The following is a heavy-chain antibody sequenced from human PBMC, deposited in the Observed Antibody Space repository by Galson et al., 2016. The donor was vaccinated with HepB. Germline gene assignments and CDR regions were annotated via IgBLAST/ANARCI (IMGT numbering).Heavy chain of an antibody. CDR2: IKSDTDDGTA. J-gene: IGHJ6*02. CDR3: TVQSMKYYDFWRGYYYFYGMDV. V-gene: IGHV3-15*01. D-gene: IGHD3-3*01. CDR1: GFTFSNAW. Sequence: SLRLSCAASGFTFSNAWMKWVRQAPGKGLEWVGRIKSDTDDGTAIYAAPVKGRFTISRDDSKNTLYLQMNSLKTEDTAMYYCTVQSMKYYDFWRGYYYFYGMDVWGQGTTVTVSS.